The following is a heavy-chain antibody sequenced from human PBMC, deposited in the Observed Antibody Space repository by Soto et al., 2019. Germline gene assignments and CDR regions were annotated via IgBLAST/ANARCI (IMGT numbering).Heavy chain of an antibody. D-gene: IGHD2-15*01. CDR2: IGSSTNFI. CDR3: TRAARAAPSYYYAMDV. J-gene: IGHJ6*02. V-gene: IGHV3-21*06. Sequence: GGSLRLSCAASGFTFSSYSMNWVRQAPGKGLDRVSSIGSSTNFIHYADSVKGRFTVSRDHAKNSLYLQMNSLRAEETAVYYCTRAARAAPSYYYAMDVWGQGTTVTVSS. CDR1: GFTFSSYS.